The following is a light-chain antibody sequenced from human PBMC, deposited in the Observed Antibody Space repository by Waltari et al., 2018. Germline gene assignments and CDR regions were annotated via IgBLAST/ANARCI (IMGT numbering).Light chain of an antibody. CDR3: SSYTSSGVV. V-gene: IGLV2-14*03. Sequence: QSALTQPASVSGSPGQAIIISCTGTGRDVGGYAYVSWYHHYPVKAPRLIIYDVYNRPSGVSNRFSGSKSDNTASLTISGLQAEDESVYYCSSYTSSGVVFGGGTKLTVL. CDR1: GRDVGGYAY. CDR2: DVY. J-gene: IGLJ2*01.